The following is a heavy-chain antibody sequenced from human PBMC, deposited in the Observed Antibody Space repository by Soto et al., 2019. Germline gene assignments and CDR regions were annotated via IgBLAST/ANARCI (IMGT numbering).Heavy chain of an antibody. CDR2: ISYDGSNK. V-gene: IGHV3-30-3*01. CDR1: GFTFSSYA. Sequence: QVQLVESGGGVVQPGRSLRLSCAASGFTFSSYAMHWVGQAPGKGLEWVAVISYDGSNKYYADSVKGRFTISRDNSKNTLYLQMNSLRAEDTDVYYCARSEEGYCSSTSCQFRPYYYGMDVWGQGTTVTVSS. J-gene: IGHJ6*02. D-gene: IGHD2-2*01. CDR3: ARSEEGYCSSTSCQFRPYYYGMDV.